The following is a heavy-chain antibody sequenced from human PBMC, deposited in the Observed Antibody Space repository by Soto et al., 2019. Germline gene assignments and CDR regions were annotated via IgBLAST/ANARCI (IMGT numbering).Heavy chain of an antibody. CDR1: GGSISGYD. CDR3: ARVKLYYDFWNDRVFYFDY. D-gene: IGHD3-3*01. CDR2: IYYSGST. V-gene: IGHV4-59*01. J-gene: IGHJ4*02. Sequence: PSETLCLTCTVAGGSISGYDWSWIRQPPGKGLEWIGYIYYSGSTNYNPSLKSRVTISVDTSKNQFSLKLSSVTAADTAVYYCARVKLYYDFWNDRVFYFDYWGQGTLVTVSS.